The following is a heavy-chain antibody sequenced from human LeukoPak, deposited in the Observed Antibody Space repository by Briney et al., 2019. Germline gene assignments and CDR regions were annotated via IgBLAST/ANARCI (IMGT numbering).Heavy chain of an antibody. CDR3: ARDWSDLTTNPPDY. D-gene: IGHD1-26*01. V-gene: IGHV3-7*01. CDR2: MKGDGSDR. J-gene: IGHJ4*02. Sequence: GGSLRLSCAASGFTFSYHWMTWVRQAPGEGLEWVANMKGDGSDRYYLDSVEGRFTISRDNTKNSLYLQMNSLRVEDTAVYYCARDWSDLTTNPPDYWGQGTLVTVSS. CDR1: GFTFSYHW.